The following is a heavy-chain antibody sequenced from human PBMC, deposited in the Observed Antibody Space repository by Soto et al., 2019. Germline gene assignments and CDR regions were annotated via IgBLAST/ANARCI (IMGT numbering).Heavy chain of an antibody. Sequence: KAAETLSLTCTVSGVSIHNSHSFWAWIRQHPGKGLQFIASVYHNGGAHYNSSLKSRVTISVDTANNQVSLRMRSLTAADTAFYYCGRVVEGATRHTDPDSWGQGILVTVSS. J-gene: IGHJ5*01. D-gene: IGHD2-21*01. CDR1: GVSIHNSHSF. CDR3: GRVVEGATRHTDPDS. V-gene: IGHV4-39*01. CDR2: VYHNGGA.